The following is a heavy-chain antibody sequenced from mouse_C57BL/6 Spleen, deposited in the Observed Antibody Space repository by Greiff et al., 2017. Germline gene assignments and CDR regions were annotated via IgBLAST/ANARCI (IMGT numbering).Heavy chain of an antibody. CDR2: ISYDGSN. J-gene: IGHJ1*03. D-gene: IGHD2-4*01. CDR3: AIYDYDEYFDV. Sequence: VQLKQSGPGLVKPSQSLSLTCSVTGYSITSGYYWNWIRQFPGNKLEWMGYISYDGSNNYNPSLKNRISITRDTSKNQFFLKLNSVTTEDTATYYCAIYDYDEYFDVWGTGTTVTVSS. V-gene: IGHV3-6*01. CDR1: GYSITSGYY.